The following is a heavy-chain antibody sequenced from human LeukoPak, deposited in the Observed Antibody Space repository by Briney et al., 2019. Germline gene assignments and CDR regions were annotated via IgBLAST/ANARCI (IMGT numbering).Heavy chain of an antibody. D-gene: IGHD2-2*01. Sequence: GGSPRLSCAASGFTFSAHYMSWIRQAPGKGLEWVSYISSSGTTIYYADSVKGRFTISRDNAKNSLYLQMNSLRTEDTAVYYCARGDCSSTSCYYFDYWGQGTLVTVSS. J-gene: IGHJ4*02. CDR2: ISSSGTTI. V-gene: IGHV3-11*04. CDR3: ARGDCSSTSCYYFDY. CDR1: GFTFSAHY.